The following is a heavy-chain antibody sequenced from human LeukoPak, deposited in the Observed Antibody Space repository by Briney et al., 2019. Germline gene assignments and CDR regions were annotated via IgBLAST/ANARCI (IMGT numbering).Heavy chain of an antibody. CDR2: INYSGST. CDR1: GFIFSNYW. Sequence: GSLRLSCVGSGFIFSNYWMDWVRQVPGKGLEWIGEINYSGSTNYNPSLKSRVTISVDTSKNQFSLKLSSVTAADTAVYYCARRDENYYYYMDVWGKGTTVTISS. J-gene: IGHJ6*03. V-gene: IGHV4-34*01. CDR3: ARRDENYYYYMDV.